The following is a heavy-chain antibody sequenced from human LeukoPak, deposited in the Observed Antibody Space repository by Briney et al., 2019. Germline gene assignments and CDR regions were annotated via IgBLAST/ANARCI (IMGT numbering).Heavy chain of an antibody. CDR2: INWNGGST. CDR1: VYTFFDYG. J-gene: IGHJ4*02. V-gene: IGHV3-20*04. Sequence: GGSLRLSCAASVYTFFDYGMSWARQAPGKGLEWVSGINWNGGSTGYADSVKGRFTISRDNAKNSLYPQMNSLRAEDTALYYCSGKDYCTSNCSSYRSEGFDNWGQGTLVTVSS. CDR3: SGKDYCTSNCSSYRSEGFDN. D-gene: IGHD2-2*01.